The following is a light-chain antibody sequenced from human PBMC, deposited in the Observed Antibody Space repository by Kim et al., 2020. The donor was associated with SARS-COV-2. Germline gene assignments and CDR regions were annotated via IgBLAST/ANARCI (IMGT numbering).Light chain of an antibody. CDR1: SSDVGAYNY. V-gene: IGLV2-11*01. CDR2: DVS. CDR3: CSYAGTYALWV. Sequence: QSALTQPRSVSGSPGQSVTISCTGTSSDVGAYNYVSWYQQHPGKAPKVMIYDVSKRPSGVPDRFSGSKSGNTASLTISGLQADDESDYYCCSYAGTYALWVFGGGTKLTVL. J-gene: IGLJ3*02.